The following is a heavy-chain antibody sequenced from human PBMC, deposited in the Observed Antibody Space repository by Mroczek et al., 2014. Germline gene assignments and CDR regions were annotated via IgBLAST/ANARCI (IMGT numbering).Heavy chain of an antibody. J-gene: IGHJ4*02. CDR1: GGSISSGSYY. CDR2: IYTSGST. CDR3: ARELWVHTIFGVAQYYFDY. V-gene: IGHV4-61*02. D-gene: IGHD3-3*01. Sequence: QVQLVQSGPGLVKPSQTLSLTCTVSGGSISSGSYYWSWIRQPAGKGLEWIGRIYTSGSTNYNPSLKSRVTMSVDTSKNQFSLKLSSVTAADTAVYYCARELWVHTIFGVAQYYFDYWGQGTLVTVSS.